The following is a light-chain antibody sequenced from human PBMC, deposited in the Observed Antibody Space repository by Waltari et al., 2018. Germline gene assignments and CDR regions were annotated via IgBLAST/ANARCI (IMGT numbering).Light chain of an antibody. V-gene: IGLV2-8*01. CDR2: EVN. J-gene: IGLJ2*01. CDR1: SRDIGHYDY. Sequence: QSALTQPPSASGSHGQSVTISCTGSSRDIGHYDYVSWDQKHPGKTPKLMVYEVNKRPAGVPDRLSGSKSGSTASLTVSGLQGEDEAEYVCSSFAGSNMLVFGGGTNLTVL. CDR3: SSFAGSNMLV.